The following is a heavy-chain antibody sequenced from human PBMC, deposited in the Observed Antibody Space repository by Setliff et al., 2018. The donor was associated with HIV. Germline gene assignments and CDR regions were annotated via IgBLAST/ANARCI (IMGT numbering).Heavy chain of an antibody. J-gene: IGHJ3*02. CDR3: ARSHYDSRGYYYRGDAFDI. Sequence: PGGSLRLSCAASGFNFKTYGMTWVRQAPGKGLDWVAHIGSSNHGILYVDSVQGRFTISRDNAKNSLYLQMNSLRAEDTAVYYCARSHYDSRGYYYRGDAFDIWGLGTMVTVSS. CDR2: IGSSNHGI. CDR1: GFNFKTYG. V-gene: IGHV3-48*04. D-gene: IGHD3-22*01.